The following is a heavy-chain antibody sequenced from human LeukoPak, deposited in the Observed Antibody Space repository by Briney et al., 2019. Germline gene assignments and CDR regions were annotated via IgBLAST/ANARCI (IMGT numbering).Heavy chain of an antibody. D-gene: IGHD2-2*01. J-gene: IGHJ5*02. CDR2: IYYSGST. CDR3: ARGRGSRGYCSSSSCYGMGWFDP. Sequence: SETLSLTCTVSGGSISSYYWSWIRQSPGKGLEWIGYIYYSGSTNYNPSLKSRVTISVDTSKNQFSLKLSSVTAADTAVYYCARGRGSRGYCSSSSCYGMGWFDPWGQGTLVTVSS. CDR1: GGSISSYY. V-gene: IGHV4-59*12.